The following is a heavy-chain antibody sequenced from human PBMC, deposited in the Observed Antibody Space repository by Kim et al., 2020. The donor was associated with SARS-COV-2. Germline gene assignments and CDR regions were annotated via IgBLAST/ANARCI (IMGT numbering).Heavy chain of an antibody. CDR1: GFTFTSYA. V-gene: IGHV3-23*01. J-gene: IGHJ4*02. CDR3: TKRTSGAWAFDY. Sequence: GGSLRLSCEASGFTFTSYAMTWVRQAPGKGLEWVASIGITGGNTYYADSVKGRFTISRDNSRDTLFLHMNSLRAEDTAVYYCTKRTSGAWAFDYWGQGTLVTGSS. D-gene: IGHD2-2*01. CDR2: IGITGGNT.